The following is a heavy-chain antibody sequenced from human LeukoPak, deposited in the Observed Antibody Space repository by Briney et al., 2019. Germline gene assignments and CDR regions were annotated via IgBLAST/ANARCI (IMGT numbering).Heavy chain of an antibody. CDR1: GGSFNSYA. CDR3: ARSQPLAYFDL. CDR2: IIPIFGTA. Sequence: ASVKVSCKASGGSFNSYAISWVRQAPGQGLEWMGGIIPIFGTANYAQKFQGRVTITADNSTNTAYMELSSLRSEDTAVYYCARSQPLAYFDLWGRGTLVTVSS. V-gene: IGHV1-69*06. J-gene: IGHJ2*01.